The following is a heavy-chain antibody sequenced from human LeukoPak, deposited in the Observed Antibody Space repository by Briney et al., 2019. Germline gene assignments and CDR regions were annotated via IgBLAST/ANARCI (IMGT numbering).Heavy chain of an antibody. CDR3: AKDLSSSWYPEDGMDV. CDR2: ISGSGGST. V-gene: IGHV3-23*01. Sequence: GGSLRLSCAASGFTFSSYAMSWVRQAPGKGLEWVSAISGSGGSTYYADSVKGRFTISRDNSKNTLYLQMNSLRAEDTAVYYCAKDLSSSWYPEDGMDVWGQGTTVTVSS. D-gene: IGHD6-13*01. CDR1: GFTFSSYA. J-gene: IGHJ6*02.